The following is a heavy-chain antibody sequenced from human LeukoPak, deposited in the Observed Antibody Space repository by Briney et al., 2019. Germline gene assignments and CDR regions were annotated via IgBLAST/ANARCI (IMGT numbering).Heavy chain of an antibody. CDR3: ARGSRVTTRLDAFDI. V-gene: IGHV3-53*01. Sequence: PGGSLRLSCAASGFTVSTNHMSWVRQTPGKGLEWVSTICSGGSIYYADSVKGRFTISRDNSKNTLYLQMNSLRVEDTAVYYCARGSRVTTRLDAFDIWGQGTMVTVSS. D-gene: IGHD4-17*01. CDR1: GFTVSTNH. J-gene: IGHJ3*02. CDR2: ICSGGSI.